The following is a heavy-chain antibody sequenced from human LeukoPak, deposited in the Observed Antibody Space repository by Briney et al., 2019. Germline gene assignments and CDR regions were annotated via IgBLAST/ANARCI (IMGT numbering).Heavy chain of an antibody. CDR3: ARVVYYDSSGYFPFGY. CDR2: IIPIFGTA. J-gene: IGHJ4*02. CDR1: GGTFSSYA. Sequence: SVKVSCKASGGTFSSYAISWVRQAPGQGLEWMGGIIPIFGTANYAQKFQGRVTITADESTSTAYMELSSLRSEDTAVYYCARVVYYDSSGYFPFGYWGQGTPVTVSS. D-gene: IGHD3-22*01. V-gene: IGHV1-69*13.